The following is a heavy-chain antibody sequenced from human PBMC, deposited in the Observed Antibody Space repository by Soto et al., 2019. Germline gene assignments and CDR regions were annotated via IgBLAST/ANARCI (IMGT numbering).Heavy chain of an antibody. J-gene: IGHJ6*02. CDR3: VMVDDYVTPTPQDV. CDR1: GYIFVNYG. CDR2: ISPYTGNT. D-gene: IGHD3-16*01. Sequence: QVQLVQSGDEVKKPGASVKVSCKASGYIFVNYGIAWVRQAPGQGLEWMGWISPYTGNTHSATKIQGRLTMTTDKTTNTAYMDLGSRTSVDGDVYYCVMVDDYVTPTPQDVWGQGTTVTVSS. V-gene: IGHV1-18*01.